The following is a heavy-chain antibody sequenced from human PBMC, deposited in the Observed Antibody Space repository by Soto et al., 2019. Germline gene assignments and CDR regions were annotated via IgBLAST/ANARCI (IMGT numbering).Heavy chain of an antibody. D-gene: IGHD4-17*01. CDR1: GGSVDSGNHY. J-gene: IGHJ4*02. CDR2: IYYGEST. V-gene: IGHV4-30-4*01. CDR3: ARDMGAAMTTRIFDH. Sequence: VLVQESGQGLVKPSQTLTLSCTVSGGSVDSGNHYWIWIRPPPGKGLEWIGYIYYGESTYYNPSLKSRATISVDTSHSRFSLRLTSVTAADTAVYYCARDMGAAMTTRIFDHWGQVTLVTVSS.